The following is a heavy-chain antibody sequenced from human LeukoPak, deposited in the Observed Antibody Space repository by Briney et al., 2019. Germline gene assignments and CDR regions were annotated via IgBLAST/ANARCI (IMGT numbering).Heavy chain of an antibody. Sequence: PSETLSLTCSVSGGSISSSNYYWGWIRQPPGKGLEWIVSVYYSGSTYYNPSLKSRVTISEDTSKNQFSLKLGSVTAADTAVYYCARHSYYFDYWGQGTLVPVSS. J-gene: IGHJ4*02. CDR3: ARHSYYFDY. V-gene: IGHV4-39*01. CDR1: GGSISSSNYY. CDR2: VYYSGST.